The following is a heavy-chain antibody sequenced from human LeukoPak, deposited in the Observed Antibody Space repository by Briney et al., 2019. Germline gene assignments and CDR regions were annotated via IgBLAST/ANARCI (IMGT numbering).Heavy chain of an antibody. Sequence: SETLSLTCAVYGGSFSGYYWSWIRQPPGKGLEWIGEINHSGSTNYNPSLKSRVTISVDTSKNQFSLKLSSVTAADTAVYYCARDLGYCSSTSCYKFGWFDPWGQETLVTVSS. CDR1: GGSFSGYY. V-gene: IGHV4-34*01. D-gene: IGHD2-2*02. CDR3: ARDLGYCSSTSCYKFGWFDP. J-gene: IGHJ5*02. CDR2: INHSGST.